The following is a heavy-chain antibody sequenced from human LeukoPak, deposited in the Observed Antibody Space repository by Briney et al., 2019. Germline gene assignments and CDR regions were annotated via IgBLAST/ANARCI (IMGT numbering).Heavy chain of an antibody. CDR2: INHSGST. CDR1: GGSFSGYY. Sequence: PSETLSLTCAVYGGSFSGYYWSWIRQPPGKGLEWIGEINHSGSTNYNPSLKSRVTISVDTSKNQFSLKLSSVTAADTAVYYCAGGNYYDSSGYLYYFDYWGQGTLVTVSS. J-gene: IGHJ4*02. D-gene: IGHD3-22*01. CDR3: AGGNYYDSSGYLYYFDY. V-gene: IGHV4-34*01.